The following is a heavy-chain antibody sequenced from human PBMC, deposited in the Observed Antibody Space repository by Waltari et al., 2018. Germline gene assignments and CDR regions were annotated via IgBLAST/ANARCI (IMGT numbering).Heavy chain of an antibody. CDR2: VNWNGGNT. D-gene: IGHD3-16*01. CDR1: GFPLADFG. J-gene: IGHJ6*02. Sequence: EVQLVESGGGVIRPGGSMRLSCAASGFPLADFGLHWVRQAPGKGLEWVAGVNWNGGNTGYADSVKGRFTISRDNARNSLDLQMNSLRVEDTALYRCVRASKDDYYYYPMDVWGQGTTVTVSS. V-gene: IGHV3-20*01. CDR3: VRASKDDYYYYPMDV.